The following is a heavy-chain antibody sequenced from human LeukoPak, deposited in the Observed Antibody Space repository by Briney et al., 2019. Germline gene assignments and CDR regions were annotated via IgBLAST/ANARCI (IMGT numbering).Heavy chain of an antibody. V-gene: IGHV4-39*01. CDR2: VIHSGTT. J-gene: IGHJ4*02. CDR3: ARHDYDSSGHRRDYYFDY. CDR1: GGSITGSTYY. Sequence: SETLSFTCTVSGGSITGSTYYWGWIRQPPGKGLEWIVSVIHSGTTYYNPSLRSRVIVSMDTSKKQFSLRLSSVTAADTAVYYCARHDYDSSGHRRDYYFDYWSQGTLVTVSS. D-gene: IGHD3-22*01.